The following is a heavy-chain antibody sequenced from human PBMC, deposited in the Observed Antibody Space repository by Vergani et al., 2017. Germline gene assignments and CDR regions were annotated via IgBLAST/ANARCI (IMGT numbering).Heavy chain of an antibody. CDR2: ISWNSVDI. V-gene: IGHV3-9*01. CDR3: ARDGTTVTTYYYYGMDV. Sequence: EVQLVESGGGLIQPGGSLRLSCAASGVTFENYAMHWVRQAPGKGLEWVSGISWNSVDIGYADSVKGRFTISRDNAKNSLYLQMNSLRAEDTAVYYCARDGTTVTTYYYYGMDVWGQGTTVTVSS. D-gene: IGHD4-17*01. J-gene: IGHJ6*02. CDR1: GVTFENYA.